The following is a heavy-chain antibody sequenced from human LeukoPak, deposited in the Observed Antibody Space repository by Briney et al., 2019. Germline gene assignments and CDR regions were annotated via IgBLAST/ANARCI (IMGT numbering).Heavy chain of an antibody. CDR3: SNTDSGYDSTYYYYGMDV. CDR1: GFTFSSYW. J-gene: IGHJ6*02. Sequence: GGSLRLSCAASGFTFSSYWMSWVRQAPGKGLEWVANIKQDGSEKYYVDSVKGRFTISRDNAKNSLYLQMNSLRAEDTAVYYCSNTDSGYDSTYYYYGMDVWGQGTTVTVSS. CDR2: IKQDGSEK. D-gene: IGHD5-12*01. V-gene: IGHV3-7*03.